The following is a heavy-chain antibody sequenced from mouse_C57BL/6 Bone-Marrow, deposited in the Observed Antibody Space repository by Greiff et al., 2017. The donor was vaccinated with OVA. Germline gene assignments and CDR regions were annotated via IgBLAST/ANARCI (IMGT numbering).Heavy chain of an antibody. Sequence: VQLQQSGAELARPGASVKLSCKASGYTFTSYGISWVKQRTGQGLEWIGEIYPRSGNTYYNEKFKGKATLTADKSSSTAYMELRSLTSEDSAVYFGARRRRYCDSRRCYWYFGVWGTWTTVTVSS. CDR3: ARRRRYCDSRRCYWYFGV. CDR1: GYTFTSYG. CDR2: IYPRSGNT. V-gene: IGHV1-81*01. D-gene: IGHD1-1*01. J-gene: IGHJ1*03.